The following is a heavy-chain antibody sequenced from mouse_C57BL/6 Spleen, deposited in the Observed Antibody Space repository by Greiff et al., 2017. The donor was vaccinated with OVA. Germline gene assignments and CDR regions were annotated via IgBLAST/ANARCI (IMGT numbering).Heavy chain of an antibody. CDR3: ARTNFYYFDY. V-gene: IGHV1-26*01. CDR1: GYTFTDYY. D-gene: IGHD4-1*01. Sequence: VQLQQSGPELVKPGASVKISCKASGYTFTDYYMNWVKQSPGKSLEWIGDINPNNGGTSYNQKFKGKATLTVDKSSSTAYMELRSLTSEDSAVYYCARTNFYYFDYWGQGTTLTVSS. CDR2: INPNNGGT. J-gene: IGHJ2*01.